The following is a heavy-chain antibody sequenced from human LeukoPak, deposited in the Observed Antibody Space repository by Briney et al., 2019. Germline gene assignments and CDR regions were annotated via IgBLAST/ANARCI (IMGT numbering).Heavy chain of an antibody. V-gene: IGHV4-61*02. CDR3: ARVPYYDILTGYFDY. Sequence: PSETLSLTCTVSGGSISSGSYYWSWIRQPAGKGLEWIGRIYTSGSTNYNPSLKSRVTISVDTSKNQFSLKLSSVTAADTAVYYCARVPYYDILTGYFDYWGQGTLVTVSS. J-gene: IGHJ4*02. CDR2: IYTSGST. CDR1: GGSISSGSYY. D-gene: IGHD3-9*01.